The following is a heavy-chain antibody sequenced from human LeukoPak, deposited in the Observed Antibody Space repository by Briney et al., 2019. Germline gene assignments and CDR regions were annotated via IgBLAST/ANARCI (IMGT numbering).Heavy chain of an antibody. Sequence: ASVKVSCKASGYTFTGYYIHWFRQSPRQPLEWMGWITIHNGGTNYEKKFQGGVTMTTETSFRTDYMELRRLRSDATAVYYCAGTKNIYPGWFDRWGQGTLVTVSS. J-gene: IGHJ5*02. CDR1: GYTFTGYY. V-gene: IGHV1-2*02. CDR2: ITIHNGGT. D-gene: IGHD1/OR15-1a*01. CDR3: AGTKNIYPGWFDR.